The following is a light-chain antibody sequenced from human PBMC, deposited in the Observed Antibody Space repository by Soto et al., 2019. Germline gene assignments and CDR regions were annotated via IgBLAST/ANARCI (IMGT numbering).Light chain of an antibody. Sequence: QSALTQPASVSGSPGQSITISCTGTSSDVGGYNYVSWYQQHPGKAPKLMIYEVSNRPSGASNRFSGSKSGNTASLTISGLQAEDEADYCCSSYTSSSTLVFGTGTKVTVL. CDR3: SSYTSSSTLV. V-gene: IGLV2-14*01. CDR2: EVS. CDR1: SSDVGGYNY. J-gene: IGLJ1*01.